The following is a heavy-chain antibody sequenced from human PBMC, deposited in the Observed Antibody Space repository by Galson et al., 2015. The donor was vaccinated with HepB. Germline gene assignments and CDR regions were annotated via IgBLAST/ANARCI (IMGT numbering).Heavy chain of an antibody. CDR2: TYYRSKWFN. V-gene: IGHV6-1*01. Sequence: CAISGDSVSSNSAAWTWIRQSPSRGLERLRRTYYRSKWFNDYAVSVKSRITVSADTSKNQVSLHLKSVTPGDTAVYYCARGESGASYEYFHNKALDVWGQGTTVTVSS. D-gene: IGHD5-12*01. CDR1: GDSVSSNSAA. CDR3: ARGESGASYEYFHNKALDV. J-gene: IGHJ6*02.